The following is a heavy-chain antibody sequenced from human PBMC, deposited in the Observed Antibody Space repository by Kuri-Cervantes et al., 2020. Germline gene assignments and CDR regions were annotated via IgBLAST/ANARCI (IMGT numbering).Heavy chain of an antibody. CDR3: AAGGYGSGSSTPFYFDY. Sequence: ETLSLTCAASGFTFSSYAMSWVRQAPGKGLEWVSAISGSGGSTYYADSVKGRFTISRDNSKNTLYLQMNSLRAEDTAVYYCAAGGYGSGSSTPFYFDYWGQGTLVTDSS. CDR1: GFTFSSYA. D-gene: IGHD3-10*01. CDR2: ISGSGGST. V-gene: IGHV3-23*01. J-gene: IGHJ4*02.